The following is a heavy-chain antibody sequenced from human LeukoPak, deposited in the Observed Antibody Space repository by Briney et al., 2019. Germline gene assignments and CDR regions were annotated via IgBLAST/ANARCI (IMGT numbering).Heavy chain of an antibody. CDR2: INSDGSSI. V-gene: IGHV3-74*03. CDR1: GFTFSSYW. J-gene: IGHJ4*02. D-gene: IGHD5-12*01. CDR3: AREGRVSGYDFDC. Sequence: GGSLRLSCAASGFTFSSYWMHWVRQAPGKGLVWVSRINSDGSSITYADSVKGRFTISRDNAKNTLYLQMNRLRVEDTAVYYCAREGRVSGYDFDCWGQGPLVTVSS.